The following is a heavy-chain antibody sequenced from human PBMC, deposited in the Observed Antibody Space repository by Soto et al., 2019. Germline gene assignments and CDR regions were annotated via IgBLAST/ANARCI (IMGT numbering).Heavy chain of an antibody. CDR3: AREVRYSNYFDY. D-gene: IGHD2-21*01. V-gene: IGHV4-31*03. Sequence: QVQLQESGPGLVKPSQTLSLTCTVSVGSISSGGYYWSWIRQHPGKGLEWFGYIYYSGSTYYNPSLKSRVTISVDTSKNQFSLKLSSVTAADTAVYYCAREVRYSNYFDYWGQGTLVTVSS. CDR2: IYYSGST. J-gene: IGHJ4*02. CDR1: VGSISSGGYY.